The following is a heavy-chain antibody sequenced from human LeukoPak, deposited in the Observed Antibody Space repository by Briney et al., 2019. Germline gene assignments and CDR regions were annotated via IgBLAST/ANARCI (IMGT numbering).Heavy chain of an antibody. CDR2: IYSSGST. CDR3: ARSGTVGAMPV. V-gene: IGHV4-4*07. Sequence: SETLSLTCTVSGGSISSYYWSWIRQPAGKGLEWIGRIYSSGSTNYNPSLKSRVTMSVDTSKNQFSLKMSSVTAADTAVYYCARSGTVGAMPVWGQGTLVTVSS. CDR1: GGSISSYY. J-gene: IGHJ4*02. D-gene: IGHD1-26*01.